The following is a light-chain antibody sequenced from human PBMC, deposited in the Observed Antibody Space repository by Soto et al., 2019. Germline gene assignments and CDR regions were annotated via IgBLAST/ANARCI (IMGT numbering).Light chain of an antibody. V-gene: IGLV1-44*01. CDR3: SSYTRSSTPYV. CDR1: TSNIGINT. J-gene: IGLJ1*01. Sequence: QSVLTQPPSVSGTPGQRVSISCSGSTSNIGINTVNWYQQLPGTAPKLLIYSNTQRPSGVPERFSGSKSGTSASLAISGLRSEDEADYYCSSYTRSSTPYVYGTGTKLTVL. CDR2: SNT.